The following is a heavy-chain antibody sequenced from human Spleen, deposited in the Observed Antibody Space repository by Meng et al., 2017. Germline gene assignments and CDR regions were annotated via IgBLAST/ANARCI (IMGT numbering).Heavy chain of an antibody. CDR1: GGSFSGYD. J-gene: IGHJ4*02. Sequence: QVQLQQWGAGLVQPSETLSLTCAVYGGSFSGYDWSWIRQPPGKGLEWIGEIYHSGTTNYNPSLKSRVSMSVDKSKNQFSLKLSSVTAADTAVYYCAREPTVITSGGVIVLPFDSWGQGTLVTVSS. D-gene: IGHD3-16*02. CDR3: AREPTVITSGGVIVLPFDS. CDR2: IYHSGTT. V-gene: IGHV4-34*01.